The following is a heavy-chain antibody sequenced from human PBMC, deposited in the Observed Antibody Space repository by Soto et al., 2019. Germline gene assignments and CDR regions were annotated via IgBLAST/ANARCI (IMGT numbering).Heavy chain of an antibody. D-gene: IGHD3-3*01. J-gene: IGHJ6*02. Sequence: GGSLRLSCAASGFTFSSYAMSWVRQAPGKGLEWVSAISGSGGSTYYADSVKGRFTISRDNSKNTLYLQMNSLRAEDTAVYYCAKGIYDFWSGYYLEAPDVWGQGTTVTVSS. V-gene: IGHV3-23*01. CDR2: ISGSGGST. CDR1: GFTFSSYA. CDR3: AKGIYDFWSGYYLEAPDV.